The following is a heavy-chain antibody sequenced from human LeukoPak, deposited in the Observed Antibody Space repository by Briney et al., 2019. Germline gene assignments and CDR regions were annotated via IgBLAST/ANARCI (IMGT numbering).Heavy chain of an antibody. D-gene: IGHD2-2*01. CDR3: ARDSEYQQNEAFDI. CDR2: IKQDGSEK. Sequence: GRSLRLSCAASGFTFSSYWMSWVRQAPGKGLEWVANIKQDGSEKYYVDSVKGRFTISRDNAKNSLYLQMNSLRAEDTAVYYCARDSEYQQNEAFDIWGQGTMVTVSS. CDR1: GFTFSSYW. J-gene: IGHJ3*02. V-gene: IGHV3-7*01.